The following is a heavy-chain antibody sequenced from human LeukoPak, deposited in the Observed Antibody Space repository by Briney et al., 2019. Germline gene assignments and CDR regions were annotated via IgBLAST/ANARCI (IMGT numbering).Heavy chain of an antibody. D-gene: IGHD3-22*01. J-gene: IGHJ3*02. Sequence: ASVKVSCKASGYTFSDYYIHWVRQAPGQGLEWMGWIKPNSGGTNYAQKFQGRVTMTRDTSISTTYMELTRLRSDDTVVYYCARAGIWDYSDSSGYHNGAFDMWGQGTMVTVSS. CDR2: IKPNSGGT. V-gene: IGHV1-2*02. CDR1: GYTFSDYY. CDR3: ARAGIWDYSDSSGYHNGAFDM.